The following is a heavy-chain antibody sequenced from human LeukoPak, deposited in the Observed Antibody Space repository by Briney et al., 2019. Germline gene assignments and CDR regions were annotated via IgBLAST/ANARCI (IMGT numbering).Heavy chain of an antibody. V-gene: IGHV3-53*01. CDR2: IYSGGST. D-gene: IGHD2-2*01. Sequence: GGSLRLSCAASGFTVSSNYMTWVRQAPGKGLEWVSIIYSGGSTYYADSVKGRFTISRDNSKNTLYLQMNSLRAEDTAVYYCLRYCSSSSCPRDAFDIWGQGTMVTVSS. J-gene: IGHJ3*02. CDR1: GFTVSSNY. CDR3: LRYCSSSSCPRDAFDI.